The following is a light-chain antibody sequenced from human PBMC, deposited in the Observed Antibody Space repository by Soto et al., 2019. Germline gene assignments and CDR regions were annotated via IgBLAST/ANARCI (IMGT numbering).Light chain of an antibody. CDR3: QQSNSFPLT. V-gene: IGKV1-12*01. CDR1: EGISRW. CDR2: DAS. J-gene: IGKJ4*01. Sequence: DIQMTQSPSSVSASIGDRVTITCRASEGISRWLTWYQQKPGKAPNLLIYDASSLASGVPSRFSGSGSGTECTLTISSLQPEDFATYYCQQSNSFPLTFGGGTKVEIK.